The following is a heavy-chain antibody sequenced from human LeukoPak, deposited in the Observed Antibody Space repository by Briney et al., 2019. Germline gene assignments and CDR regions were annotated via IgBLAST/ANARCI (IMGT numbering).Heavy chain of an antibody. CDR3: ASPGITGTPLNY. J-gene: IGHJ4*02. D-gene: IGHD1-7*01. V-gene: IGHV1-69*01. CDR2: IIPIFSTA. CDR1: GGTFSSYA. Sequence: SVKVSCKASGGTFSSYAISWVRQAPGQGLEWMGGIIPIFSTANYAQNFQGRVTITADESTNTAYMELSSLRSEDTAVYYCASPGITGTPLNYWGQGTLVTVSS.